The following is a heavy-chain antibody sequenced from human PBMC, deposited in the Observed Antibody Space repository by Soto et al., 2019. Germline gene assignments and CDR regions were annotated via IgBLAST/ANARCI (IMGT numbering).Heavy chain of an antibody. D-gene: IGHD3-22*01. Sequence: GESLKISCKGSGYSFTRYWISWVRQMPGKGLEWMGRIDPSDSYTNYSPSFQGHVTISADKSISTAYLQWSSLKASDTAMYYCARLESGGSSGYYSRYWGQGTLVTVSS. CDR1: GYSFTRYW. CDR2: IDPSDSYT. CDR3: ARLESGGSSGYYSRY. V-gene: IGHV5-10-1*01. J-gene: IGHJ4*02.